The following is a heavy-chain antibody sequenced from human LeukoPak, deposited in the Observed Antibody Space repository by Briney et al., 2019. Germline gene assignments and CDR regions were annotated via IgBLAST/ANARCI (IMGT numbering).Heavy chain of an antibody. CDR1: GFTVSSYY. V-gene: IGHV3-66*01. CDR2: LYTGGST. CDR3: ARGGGGSGSYSSFDY. D-gene: IGHD3-10*01. J-gene: IGHJ4*02. Sequence: PGGSLRLCCAASGFTVSSYYMSWVRQAPGKGLEWVSVLYTGGSTYYADSVKDRFTISRDNSKNTLYLQMDSPRAEDTAVYYCARGGGGSGSYSSFDYWGQGTLVTVSS.